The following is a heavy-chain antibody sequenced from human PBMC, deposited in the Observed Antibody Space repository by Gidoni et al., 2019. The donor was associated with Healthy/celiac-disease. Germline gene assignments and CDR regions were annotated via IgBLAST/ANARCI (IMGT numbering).Heavy chain of an antibody. V-gene: IGHV1-18*04. CDR3: ASSSLWFGELSWFDP. Sequence: QVQLVQSGAEVKKPGASVKVSCKASGYTFTSYGISWVRQAPGQGLEWMGWIGAYNGNTNYAQKLQGRVTMTTDTSTSTAYMELRSLRSDDTAVYYCASSSLWFGELSWFDPWGQGTLVTVSS. CDR1: GYTFTSYG. D-gene: IGHD3-10*01. J-gene: IGHJ5*02. CDR2: IGAYNGNT.